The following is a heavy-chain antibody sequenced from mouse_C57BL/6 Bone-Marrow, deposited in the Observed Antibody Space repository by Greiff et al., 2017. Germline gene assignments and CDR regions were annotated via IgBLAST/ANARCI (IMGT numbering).Heavy chain of an antibody. CDR1: GYTFTSYW. V-gene: IGHV1-64*01. J-gene: IGHJ2*01. D-gene: IGHD1-1*01. CDR2: IHPNSGST. CDR3: ARWILRSWYFDY. Sequence: VQLQQPGAELVKPGASVKLSCKASGYTFTSYWMHWVKQRPGQGLEWIGMIHPNSGSTNYNEKFKSKATFTADTSSNTAYMQLSSLTTEDSAIYYCARWILRSWYFDYWGQGTTLTVSS.